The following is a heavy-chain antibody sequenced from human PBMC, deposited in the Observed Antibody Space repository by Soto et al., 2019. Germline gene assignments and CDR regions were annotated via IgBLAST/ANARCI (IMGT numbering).Heavy chain of an antibody. CDR2: IKRKIDGETT. J-gene: IGHJ6*01. CDR1: GFTFSDAW. CDR3: VTDRGGGMDV. D-gene: IGHD3-10*01. Sequence: EVQLVESGGGMVMPGGSLRLSCAASGFTFSDAWMTWIRQAPGKGLQCVGRIKRKIDGETTDYAEPVKGRFTISRDDSKNTLYLQMNSLKVADTAMYYCVTDRGGGMDVWGQGPTVTVSS. V-gene: IGHV3-15*01.